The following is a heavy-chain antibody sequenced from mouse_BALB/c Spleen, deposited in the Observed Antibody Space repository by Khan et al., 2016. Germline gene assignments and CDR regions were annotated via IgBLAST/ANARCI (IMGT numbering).Heavy chain of an antibody. J-gene: IGHJ3*01. CDR3: ARYYYGGAPWFAY. Sequence: EVQLQELGPDLVKPSQSLSLTCTVTGFSITSDYSWHWIRQFPGNKLEWMGYIHYSGSTNYNPSLKSRISITRDTSKNQFFLQLNSVTTEDTATFYCARYYYGGAPWFAYWGQGTLVTVSA. CDR1: GFSITSDYS. D-gene: IGHD1-1*01. CDR2: IHYSGST. V-gene: IGHV3-1*02.